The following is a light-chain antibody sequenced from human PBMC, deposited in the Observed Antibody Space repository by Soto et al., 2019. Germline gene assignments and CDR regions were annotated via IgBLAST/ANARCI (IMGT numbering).Light chain of an antibody. CDR3: QQYGSSPKT. CDR2: GAS. CDR1: QSVSSSY. Sequence: IVLITSPASLSGSKGLGPTLSCMARQSVSSSYLAWYHQKPGQAPRLLIYGASNRATGIPDRFSGSGSGTDFTLTISRLEPEDFAVYYCQQYGSSPKTFGEGTKVDI. V-gene: IGKV3-20*01. J-gene: IGKJ1*01.